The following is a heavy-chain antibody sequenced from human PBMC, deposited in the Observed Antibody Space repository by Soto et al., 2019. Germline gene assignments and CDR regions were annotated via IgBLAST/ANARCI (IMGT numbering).Heavy chain of an antibody. D-gene: IGHD2-15*01. CDR1: GFTFSNFA. CDR2: INSDGSST. Sequence: EVQLLESGGALVQPGGSLRLSCAASGFTFSNFAMSWVRQTPGRGPEWVSRINSDGSSTSYADSVKGRFTISRDNAKNTLYLQMNSLRAEDTAVYYCARDRKVVVAATYYYYYGMDVWGQGTTVTVSS. CDR3: ARDRKVVVAATYYYYYGMDV. J-gene: IGHJ6*02. V-gene: IGHV3-74*01.